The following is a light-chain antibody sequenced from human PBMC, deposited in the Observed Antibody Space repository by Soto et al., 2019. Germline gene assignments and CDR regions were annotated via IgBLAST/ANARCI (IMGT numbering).Light chain of an antibody. CDR2: AAS. CDR3: QQAHSFPLT. CDR1: QGISSY. V-gene: IGKV1D-12*01. J-gene: IGKJ4*01. Sequence: DIQMTQSPSSVSASVGDRVTITCRASQGISSYLAWYQQKPGKAPKLLIYAASSLQSGVPSRFGGSGSGTDFTLTISSLQSEDFATYYCQQAHSFPLTFGGGTKVEIK.